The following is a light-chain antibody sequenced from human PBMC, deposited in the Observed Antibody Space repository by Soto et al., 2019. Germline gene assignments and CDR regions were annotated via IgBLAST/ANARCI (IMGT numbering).Light chain of an antibody. CDR3: CSYAGSSTFEV. J-gene: IGLJ2*01. CDR2: EGS. Sequence: QSALTQPASVSGSPGQSITFSCTGTSSDVGSYNLVSWYQQHPGKAPKLMIYEGSKRPSGVSNRFSGSKSGNTASLTISGLQAEDEADYYCCSYAGSSTFEVFGGGTKLTVL. CDR1: SSDVGSYNL. V-gene: IGLV2-23*03.